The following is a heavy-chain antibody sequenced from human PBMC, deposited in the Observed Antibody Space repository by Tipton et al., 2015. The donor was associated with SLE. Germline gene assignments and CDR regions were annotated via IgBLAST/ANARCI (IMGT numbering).Heavy chain of an antibody. CDR3: ARDLVDYGDYRDRYFDL. V-gene: IGHV4-4*02. CDR2: IYHSGST. J-gene: IGHJ2*01. D-gene: IGHD4-17*01. CDR1: GGSISSSNW. Sequence: TLSLTCAVSGGSISSSNWWSWVRPPPGKGLEWIGEIYHSGSTNYNPSLKSRVTISVDKSKNQFSLKLSSVTAADTAVYYCARDLVDYGDYRDRYFDLWGRGTLVTVSS.